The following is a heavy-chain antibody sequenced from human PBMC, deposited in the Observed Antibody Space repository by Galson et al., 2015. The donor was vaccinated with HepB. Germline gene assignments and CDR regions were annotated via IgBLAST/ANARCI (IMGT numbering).Heavy chain of an antibody. CDR2: IYYGGSGTT. CDR1: GGSIVSSSHY. Sequence: SETLSLTCTVSGGSIVSSSHYWGWIRQPPGKGLEWIGRIYYGGSGTTLYNPSLKSRVTISVDPSKNQFSLELRSVTAADTAVYYCARPRYCSRATCTAAFDYWGQGTLVTVSS. CDR3: ARPRYCSRATCTAAFDY. J-gene: IGHJ4*02. V-gene: IGHV4-39*01. D-gene: IGHD2-2*01.